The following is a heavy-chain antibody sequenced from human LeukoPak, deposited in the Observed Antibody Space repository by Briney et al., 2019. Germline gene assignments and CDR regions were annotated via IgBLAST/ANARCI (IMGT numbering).Heavy chain of an antibody. J-gene: IGHJ4*02. CDR2: ISGSGGST. D-gene: IGHD1-1*01. CDR3: AKDGTTTVAFDY. CDR1: GFTFSSYA. V-gene: IGHV3-23*01. Sequence: GGSLRLSCAASGFTFSSYAMSWVRQAPGKGLEWVSVISGSGGSTYYRDSVKGRFTISRDNSKNTLYLQMNSLTAGDTAVYFCAKDGTTTVAFDYWGQGTLVTVSS.